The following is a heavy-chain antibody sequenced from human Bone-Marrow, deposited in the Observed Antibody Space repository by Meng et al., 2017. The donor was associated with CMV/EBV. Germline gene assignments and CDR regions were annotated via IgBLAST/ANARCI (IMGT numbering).Heavy chain of an antibody. Sequence: GGSLRLSCAASGFTFSNYGIHWVRQAPGKGLEWVTFIRYDGSNKYYADSVKGRFTISRDNSKNTLYLQMNSLRAEDTAVYFCAYQVLLFWGQGTLVTVSS. J-gene: IGHJ4*02. CDR1: GFTFSNYG. V-gene: IGHV3-30*02. CDR3: AYQVLLF. D-gene: IGHD2-2*01. CDR2: IRYDGSNK.